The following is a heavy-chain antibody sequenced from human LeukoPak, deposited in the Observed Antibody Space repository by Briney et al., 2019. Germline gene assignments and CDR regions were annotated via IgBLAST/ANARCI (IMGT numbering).Heavy chain of an antibody. Sequence: SETLSLTCTVSGGSISGYYGSWIRQPPGKGLEWIGYIYYSGTTTYNPSLKSRVTISVDTSKNQFSLKLSSVTAADTAVYYCARRVVRGGLDYWGQGTLVTGSS. CDR2: IYYSGTT. CDR1: GGSISGYY. CDR3: ARRVVRGGLDY. D-gene: IGHD3-10*01. J-gene: IGHJ4*02. V-gene: IGHV4-59*08.